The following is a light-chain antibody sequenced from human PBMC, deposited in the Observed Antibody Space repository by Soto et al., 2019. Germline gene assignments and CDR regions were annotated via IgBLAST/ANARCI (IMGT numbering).Light chain of an antibody. CDR2: EVS. CDR3: SSYAGSNNLV. CDR1: SSDVGGYNY. V-gene: IGLV2-8*01. J-gene: IGLJ2*01. Sequence: QSVLTQPPSASGSPRQSVTISFTGTSSDVGGYNYVSWYQQHPGKAPKLMIYEVSKRPSGVPDRFSGSKSGNTASLTVSGLQAEDEADYYCSSYAGSNNLVFGGGTKLTVL.